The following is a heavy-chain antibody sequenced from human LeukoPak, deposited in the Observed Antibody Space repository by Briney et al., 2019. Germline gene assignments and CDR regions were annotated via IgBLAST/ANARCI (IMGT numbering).Heavy chain of an antibody. CDR3: ARAYYDSSGYSNNPPYFDC. CDR2: ISYDKSIK. Sequence: GGSLRLSCAASGFTFRSHAMHWVRQAPGKGLEGVAIISYDKSIKDYADSVRGRFTISRDNSRDTLYLRMNSLRPEDTSVYYCARAYYDSSGYSNNPPYFDCWGQGTLVTVSS. J-gene: IGHJ4*02. V-gene: IGHV3-30-3*01. CDR1: GFTFRSHA. D-gene: IGHD3-22*01.